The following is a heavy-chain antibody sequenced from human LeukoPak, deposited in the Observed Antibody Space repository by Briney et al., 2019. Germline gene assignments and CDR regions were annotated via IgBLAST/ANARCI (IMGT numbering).Heavy chain of an antibody. Sequence: GGSLRLSCAVSGITLSNYGMTWVRRAPGKGLEWVAGISDTGGRTNYADSVKGRFTISRDNPKNTLYLQMNSLRAEDTAVYFCAKRGVVIRVILVGFHKEAYYFDSWGQGALVTVSS. J-gene: IGHJ4*02. D-gene: IGHD3-22*01. CDR1: GITLSNYG. V-gene: IGHV3-23*01. CDR2: ISDTGGRT. CDR3: AKRGVVIRVILVGFHKEAYYFDS.